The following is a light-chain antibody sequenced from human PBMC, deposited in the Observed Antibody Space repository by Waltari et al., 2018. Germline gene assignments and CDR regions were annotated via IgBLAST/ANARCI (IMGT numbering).Light chain of an antibody. J-gene: IGKJ2*01. V-gene: IGKV1-39*01. CDR3: QQSYRFVYT. CDR1: QSFSSY. CDR2: AAS. Sequence: DIQMTQSPSSLSASVGDRVIITCRASQSFSSYLNWYQVKAGKAPKLLIYAASSLQSGVPSRFSGSGSGTDFTLTISRLQPEDLATYYCQQSYRFVYTFGQGTKLEIK.